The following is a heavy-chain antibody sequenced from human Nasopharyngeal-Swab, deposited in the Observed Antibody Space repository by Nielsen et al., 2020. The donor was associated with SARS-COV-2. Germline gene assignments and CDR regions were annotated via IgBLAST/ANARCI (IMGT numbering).Heavy chain of an antibody. D-gene: IGHD5-24*01. CDR1: GGSISSYY. Sequence: SETLSLTCKVAGGSISSYYWSWIRQPPGKGLEWIGYIYYSGSTNYNPSLKSRVTISVDTSRNQFSLKLTSVTGADTAVYYCAREMASFDTWGQGTLVTVSS. CDR2: IYYSGST. CDR3: AREMASFDT. J-gene: IGHJ4*02. V-gene: IGHV4-59*01.